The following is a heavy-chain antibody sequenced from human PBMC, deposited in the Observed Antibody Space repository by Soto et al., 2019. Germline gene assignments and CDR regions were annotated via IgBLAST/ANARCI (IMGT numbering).Heavy chain of an antibody. J-gene: IGHJ4*02. CDR1: GGSIGSSNW. V-gene: IGHV4-4*02. CDR2: XYHSGXT. CDR3: ARLGDYYQAFDY. D-gene: IGHD3-22*01. Sequence: KPSXTLSLTCAVSGGSIGSSNWWSWVRQPPEKGLEWIGEXYHSGXTNYNQYLQSXXTISVDKXXNQFYLKLSSVTAADTAVYYCARLGDYYQAFDYWGQGAPVTVSS.